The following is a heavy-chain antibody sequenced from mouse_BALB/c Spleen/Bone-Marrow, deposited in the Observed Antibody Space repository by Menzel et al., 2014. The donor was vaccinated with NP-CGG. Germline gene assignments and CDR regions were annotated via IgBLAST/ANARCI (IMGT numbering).Heavy chain of an antibody. D-gene: IGHD2-12*01. V-gene: IGHV1S135*01. Sequence: EVQLQQSGPELVKPGASVKVSCKASGYAFTRYNMYWVKQSHGKSLGWIGYIDPYSGGTNYNQKFKGKATLTVDKSSSTVYMHLNSLTSEDSAVYYCARELSRAMDYWGQGTSVTVSS. J-gene: IGHJ4*01. CDR3: ARELSRAMDY. CDR1: GYAFTRYN. CDR2: IDPYSGGT.